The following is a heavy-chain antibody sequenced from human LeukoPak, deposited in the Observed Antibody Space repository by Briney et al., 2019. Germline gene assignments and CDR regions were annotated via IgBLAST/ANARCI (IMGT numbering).Heavy chain of an antibody. CDR2: IYYSGST. CDR3: ARVVPAAILDY. Sequence: PSQTLSLTCTVSGGSISSGDYYWSWIRQPPGKGLEWIGYIYYSGSTYYNPSLKSRVTISVDTSKNQFSLKLSSVTAADTAVYFCARVVPAAILDYWGQGTLVTVSS. CDR1: GGSISSGDYY. V-gene: IGHV4-30-4*08. D-gene: IGHD2-2*02. J-gene: IGHJ4*02.